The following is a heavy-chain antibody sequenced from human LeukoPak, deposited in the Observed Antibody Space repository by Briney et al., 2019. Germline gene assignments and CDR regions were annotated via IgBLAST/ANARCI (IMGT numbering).Heavy chain of an antibody. CDR3: ARAAPNYGGNSWFDY. Sequence: GGSLRLSCAAPGFTFSSYSMNWVRQAPGKGLEWVSSISSSSSYIYYADSVKGRFTISRDNAKNSLYLQMNSLRAEDTAVYYCARAAPNYGGNSWFDYWGQGTLVTVSS. CDR2: ISSSSSYI. J-gene: IGHJ4*02. CDR1: GFTFSSYS. V-gene: IGHV3-21*01. D-gene: IGHD4-23*01.